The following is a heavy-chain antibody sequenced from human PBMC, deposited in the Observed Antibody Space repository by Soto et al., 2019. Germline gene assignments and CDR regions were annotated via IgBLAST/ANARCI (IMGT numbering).Heavy chain of an antibody. CDR2: IIPIFGTA. CDR3: ARNGRTGPLNYSGMDF. J-gene: IGHJ6*02. V-gene: IGHV1-69*13. D-gene: IGHD1-1*01. CDR1: GDTFSTYT. Sequence: GASVKVSCKASGDTFSTYTITWMRQAPGQGLEWMGGIIPIFGTANYAQKFQGRVTITADESTSTAYMELSSLRSEDTAVFYCARNGRTGPLNYSGMDFWGQGTTVTVSS.